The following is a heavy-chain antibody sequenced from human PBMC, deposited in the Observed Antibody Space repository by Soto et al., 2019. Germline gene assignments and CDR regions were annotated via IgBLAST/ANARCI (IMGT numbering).Heavy chain of an antibody. CDR1: GGSFSGYY. CDR3: ARGRQQLVRGFDY. V-gene: IGHV4-34*01. Sequence: QVQLQQWGAGLLKPSETLSLTCAVYGGSFSGYYWSWIRQPPGQGLEWIGEINHSGSTNYNPSLKSRVTISVDTSKNQFALKLSSVTAADTAVYYCARGRQQLVRGFDYWGQGTLVTVSS. J-gene: IGHJ4*02. D-gene: IGHD6-13*01. CDR2: INHSGST.